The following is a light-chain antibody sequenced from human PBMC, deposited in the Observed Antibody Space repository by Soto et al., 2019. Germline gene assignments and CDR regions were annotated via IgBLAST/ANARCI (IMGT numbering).Light chain of an antibody. CDR2: EVS. Sequence: QSVLTQPASVSGSPGQSITISCTGTNSDIGGYNYVSWYQQHPGKAPKLMIYEVSNRPSGVSDRFSGSKSGHTASLTISVLQAEDEADYYCSSYTITTTGVLFGGGTKLTVL. V-gene: IGLV2-14*01. CDR1: NSDIGGYNY. J-gene: IGLJ2*01. CDR3: SSYTITTTGVL.